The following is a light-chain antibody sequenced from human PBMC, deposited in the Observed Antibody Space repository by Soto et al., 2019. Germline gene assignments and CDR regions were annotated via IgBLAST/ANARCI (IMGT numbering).Light chain of an antibody. J-gene: IGKJ3*01. CDR3: QQSYSTLT. V-gene: IGKV1-39*01. CDR1: QSLSTY. CDR2: AAS. Sequence: EIPLTQSPSSLSASVGDRVTITCRASQSLSTYLNWYQQKPGKAPKLLIYAASSLQSGVPSRFSGSGSGTDLTLTISSLQPEDFATYYCQQSYSTLTFGPGTKVDIK.